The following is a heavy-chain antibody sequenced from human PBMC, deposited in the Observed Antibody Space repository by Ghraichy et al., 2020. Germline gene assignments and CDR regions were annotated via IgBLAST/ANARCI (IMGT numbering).Heavy chain of an antibody. V-gene: IGHV3-48*02. Sequence: GGSLRLSCAASGFTFSSYSMNWVRQAPGKGLEWVSYISSSSSTIYYADSVKGRFTISRDNAKNSLYLQMNSLRDEDTAVYYCARDALIVGEDDAFDIWGQGTMVTVSS. CDR2: ISSSSSTI. CDR3: ARDALIVGEDDAFDI. CDR1: GFTFSSYS. J-gene: IGHJ3*02. D-gene: IGHD1-26*01.